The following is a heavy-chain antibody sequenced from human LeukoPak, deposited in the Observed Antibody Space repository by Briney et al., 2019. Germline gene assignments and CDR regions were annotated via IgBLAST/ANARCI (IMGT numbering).Heavy chain of an antibody. D-gene: IGHD2-15*01. CDR2: SVGST. V-gene: IGHV1-46*01. Sequence: SVGSTSYSQKFQGRGTMTTDKATSTVYMELSSLRSEDTAVYYCARDADTVVVVAATRYYFDYWGQGTLVTVS. CDR3: ARDADTVVVVAATRYYFDY. J-gene: IGHJ4*02.